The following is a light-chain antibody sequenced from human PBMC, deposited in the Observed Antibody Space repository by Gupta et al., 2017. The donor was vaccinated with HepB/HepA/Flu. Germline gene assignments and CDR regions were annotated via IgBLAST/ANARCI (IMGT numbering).Light chain of an antibody. CDR1: SSDVGIYNF. J-gene: IGLJ2*01. Sequence: QSALTQPPSASGSPGQSVTISCTGTSSDVGIYNFVSWYQQPPGKAPKLMIYEVNRRPSGVPDRFSGSKSGNTASLTVSGLQAEDEADYFCSSFAGSNNFVIFGGGTKLTVL. V-gene: IGLV2-8*01. CDR3: SSFAGSNNFVI. CDR2: EVN.